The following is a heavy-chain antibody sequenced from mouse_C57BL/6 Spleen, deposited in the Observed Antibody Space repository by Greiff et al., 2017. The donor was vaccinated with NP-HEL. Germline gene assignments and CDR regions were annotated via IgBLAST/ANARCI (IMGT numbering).Heavy chain of an antibody. Sequence: LQESGAELVRPGASVKMSCKASGYTFTSYNMHWVKQTPRQGLEWIGAIYPGNGDTSYNQKFKGKATLTVDKSSSTADMQLSSLTSEDAAVYCCARYWDVGAMDYWGQGTSVTVSS. CDR1: GYTFTSYN. V-gene: IGHV1-12*01. CDR3: ARYWDVGAMDY. CDR2: IYPGNGDT. D-gene: IGHD4-1*01. J-gene: IGHJ4*01.